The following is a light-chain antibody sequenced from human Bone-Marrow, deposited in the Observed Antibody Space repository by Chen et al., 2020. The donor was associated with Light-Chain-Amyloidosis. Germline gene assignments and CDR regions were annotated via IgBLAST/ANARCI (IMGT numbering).Light chain of an antibody. V-gene: IGKV1-9*01. CDR2: AAS. CDR3: QQLYTYPLT. Sequence: IQLTQSPAVLPASVGDRVTITCRASQGIYSHLAWYRQKPGKAPKLLIYAASTLQRGVPSRVSGAGSGTEFTLTITSLQPEDSATYYCQQLYTYPLTFGGGTKVVFK. J-gene: IGKJ4*01. CDR1: QGIYSH.